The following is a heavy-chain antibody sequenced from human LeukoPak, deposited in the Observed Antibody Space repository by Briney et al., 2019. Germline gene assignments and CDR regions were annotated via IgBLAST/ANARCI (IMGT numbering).Heavy chain of an antibody. Sequence: GGSLRLSCAASGFTFSSYWMSWVRQSPGKGLERVANIKQDGSEKYYVDSVKGRFTISRDNAKNSLYLQMNSLRAEDTAVYYCAREGQWLVRLFDYWGQGTLVTVSS. CDR2: IKQDGSEK. V-gene: IGHV3-7*01. D-gene: IGHD6-19*01. CDR1: GFTFSSYW. CDR3: AREGQWLVRLFDY. J-gene: IGHJ4*02.